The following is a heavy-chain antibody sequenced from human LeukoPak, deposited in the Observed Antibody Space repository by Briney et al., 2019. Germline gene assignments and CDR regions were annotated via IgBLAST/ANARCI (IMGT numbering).Heavy chain of an antibody. CDR2: INPSGGST. CDR1: GYTFTSYY. D-gene: IGHD2-2*01. V-gene: IGHV1-46*01. J-gene: IGHJ5*02. CDR3: ARGPPHIVVVPAAIPRYNWFDP. Sequence: ASVKVSCKASGYTFTSYYMHWVRQAPGQGLEWMGIINPSGGSTSYAQKFQGRVTMTRDTSISTAYMELSRLRSDDTAVYYCARGPPHIVVVPAAIPRYNWFDPWGQGTLVTVSS.